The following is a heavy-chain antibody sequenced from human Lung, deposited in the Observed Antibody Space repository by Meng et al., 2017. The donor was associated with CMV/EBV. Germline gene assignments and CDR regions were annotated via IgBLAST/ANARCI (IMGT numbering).Heavy chain of an antibody. CDR3: ARDRGGKAAAGGY. Sequence: ASGGTFSSYAIRWVRQAPGQGLEWMGGIIPILGIANYAQKFQGRVTITADKSTSTAYMELSSLRSEDTAVYYCARDRGGKAAAGGYWGQGTLVTVSS. D-gene: IGHD6-13*01. V-gene: IGHV1-69*10. CDR2: IIPILGIA. J-gene: IGHJ4*02. CDR1: GGTFSSYA.